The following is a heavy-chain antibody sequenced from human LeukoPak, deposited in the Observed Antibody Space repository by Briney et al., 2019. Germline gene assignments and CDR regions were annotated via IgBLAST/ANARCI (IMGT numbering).Heavy chain of an antibody. CDR3: ARDSPDAFDI. V-gene: IGHV4-59*01. CDR2: IYYSGST. J-gene: IGHJ3*02. CDR1: GGSISSYY. Sequence: SETLSLTCTVSGGSISSYYWSWIRQPPGKGLEWIGYIYYSGSTNYNPSLKSRVTISVDTSKNQFSLKLSSVTAADTAVYYCARDSPDAFDIWGQGTMVTVSS.